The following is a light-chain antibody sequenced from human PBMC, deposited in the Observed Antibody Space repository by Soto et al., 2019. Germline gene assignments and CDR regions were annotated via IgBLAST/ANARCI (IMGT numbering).Light chain of an antibody. CDR3: QQYHNWPIT. CDR1: QSVSSN. Sequence: EIVLTQSQATLSVSPGESATLSCLASQSVSSNLAWHQQKPGQAPRILMYDASTRATGISARFSGSGSGTEFTLTISSLQSEDFAVYYCQQYHNWPITFGQGTRLEIK. J-gene: IGKJ5*01. V-gene: IGKV3-15*01. CDR2: DAS.